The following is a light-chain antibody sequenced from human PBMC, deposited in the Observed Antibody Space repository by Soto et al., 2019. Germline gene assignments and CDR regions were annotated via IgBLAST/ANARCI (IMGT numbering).Light chain of an antibody. Sequence: IQMTQSPSSLSASVGDRVTMTCRASQSISSYLNWYQQKPGKAPKLLIYAASSLQSGVPSRFSGSGSGTDFTLTISSLQPEDFATYYCQQSYSTPPTFGQGTKVDIK. CDR3: QQSYSTPPT. CDR2: AAS. CDR1: QSISSY. J-gene: IGKJ1*01. V-gene: IGKV1-39*01.